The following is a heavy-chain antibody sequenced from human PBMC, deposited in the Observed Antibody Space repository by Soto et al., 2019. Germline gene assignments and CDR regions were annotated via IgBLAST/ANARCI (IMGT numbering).Heavy chain of an antibody. J-gene: IGHJ4*02. Sequence: QVQLVESGGGVVQPGRSLRLSCAASGFTFSSYGMHWVRQAPGKGLEWVAVISYDGSNKYYADSVKGRFTISRDNSKKTLYLQMNSLRAEDTAVYYCAKDSTYSSGIPDYWGQGTLVTVSS. D-gene: IGHD6-13*01. CDR1: GFTFSSYG. CDR2: ISYDGSNK. CDR3: AKDSTYSSGIPDY. V-gene: IGHV3-30*18.